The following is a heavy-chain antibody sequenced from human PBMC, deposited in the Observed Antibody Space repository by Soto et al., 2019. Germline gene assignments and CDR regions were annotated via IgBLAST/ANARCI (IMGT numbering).Heavy chain of an antibody. V-gene: IGHV3-15*01. Sequence: EVQLVESGGGLVQPGGSLRLSCAASGFTFSNAGMSWVRQAPGKGLEWVGRIQSKTEGGKTDYAAPVKGRFTISRDDSINTLLLRMNSLKIEDRAVYYCSTWSWVVIAPTGYWGRGTLVTVSS. CDR2: IQSKTEGGKT. CDR3: STWSWVVIAPTGY. CDR1: GFTFSNAG. D-gene: IGHD2-21*01. J-gene: IGHJ4*02.